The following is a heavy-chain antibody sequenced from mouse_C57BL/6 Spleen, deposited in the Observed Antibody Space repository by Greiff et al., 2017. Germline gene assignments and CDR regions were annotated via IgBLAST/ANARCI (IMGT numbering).Heavy chain of an antibody. V-gene: IGHV1-82*01. CDR3: ARTDYGSSYRYAMDY. D-gene: IGHD1-1*01. J-gene: IGHJ4*01. Sequence: QVQLQQSGPELVKPGASVKISCKASGYAFSSSWMNWVKQRPGKGLEWIGRIYPGDGDTNYNGKFKGKATLTADKSSSTAYMQLSSLTSEDSAVYCCARTDYGSSYRYAMDYWGQGTSGTVSS. CDR2: IYPGDGDT. CDR1: GYAFSSSW.